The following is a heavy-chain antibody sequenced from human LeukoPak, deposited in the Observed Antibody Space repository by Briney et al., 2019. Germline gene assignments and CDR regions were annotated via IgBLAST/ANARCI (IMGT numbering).Heavy chain of an antibody. CDR1: GFTFSSYA. CDR3: AKSHSVVSRGYFDY. CDR2: ISDSGGST. D-gene: IGHD2-2*01. Sequence: PGGSLRLSCAASGFTFSSYAMTWVRQAPGEGLEWVSTISDSGGSTYYANSVKGRFTLSRDNSKNTLFVQMNSLGAEDTAVYYCAKSHSVVSRGYFDYWGQGILVTVSS. J-gene: IGHJ4*02. V-gene: IGHV3-23*01.